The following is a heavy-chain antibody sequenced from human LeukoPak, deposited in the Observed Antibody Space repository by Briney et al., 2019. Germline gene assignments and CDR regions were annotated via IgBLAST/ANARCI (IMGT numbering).Heavy chain of an antibody. CDR1: GGSFSGYY. V-gene: IGHV4-34*01. J-gene: IGHJ4*02. D-gene: IGHD6-13*01. CDR2: INHSGST. CDR3: ARRPSHSSNWYIDY. Sequence: PSETLSLTCAVYGGSFSGYYWSWIRQPPGKGLEWIGEINHSGSTNYNPSLKSRVTISVDTSKNQFSLKLSSVTAADTAVYYCARRPSHSSNWYIDYWGQGTLVTVSS.